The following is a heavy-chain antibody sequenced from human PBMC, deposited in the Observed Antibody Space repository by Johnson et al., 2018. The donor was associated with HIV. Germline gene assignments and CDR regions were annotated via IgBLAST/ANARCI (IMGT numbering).Heavy chain of an antibody. CDR3: LIRDAFDI. V-gene: IGHV3-53*01. CDR1: GFTVSSNY. CDR2: IYSGGKT. J-gene: IGHJ3*02. Sequence: VKLVESGGGLVQPGGSLRLSCAASGFTVSSNYMSWVRQAPGKGLEWVSVIYSGGKTYYADSVKGRFTISRDNSKNTLYLQMNSLRAEDTAVYYCLIRDAFDIWGQGTMVTVSS. D-gene: IGHD2-8*01.